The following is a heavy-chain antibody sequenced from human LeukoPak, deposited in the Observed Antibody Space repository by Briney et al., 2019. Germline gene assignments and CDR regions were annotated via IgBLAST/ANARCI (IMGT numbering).Heavy chain of an antibody. CDR3: ARGRGYSSKGRYYYYYGMDV. CDR2: ISSSSINI. Sequence: GGSLRLSCATSGFTFSGYSMNWVRQAPGKGLEWISYISSSSINIHYGDSVKGRFTISRENAKNSLYLQMNSLRAGDTAVYYCARGRGYSSKGRYYYYYGMDVWGQGTTVTVSS. CDR1: GFTFSGYS. D-gene: IGHD6-13*01. J-gene: IGHJ6*02. V-gene: IGHV3-48*01.